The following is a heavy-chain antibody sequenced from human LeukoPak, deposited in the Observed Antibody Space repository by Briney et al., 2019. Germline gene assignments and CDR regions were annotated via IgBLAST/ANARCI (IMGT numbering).Heavy chain of an antibody. D-gene: IGHD3-3*01. CDR3: ARDGDFWSGYYN. CDR2: MDPNSGNT. V-gene: IGHV1-8*01. CDR1: GYTFTSYD. Sequence: ASVKVSCKASGYTFTSYDINWVRQATGQGLEWMGWMDPNSGNTGYAQKFQGGVTMTRNTSISTAYMELSSLRSEDTAVYYCARDGDFWSGYYNWGQGTLVTVSS. J-gene: IGHJ4*02.